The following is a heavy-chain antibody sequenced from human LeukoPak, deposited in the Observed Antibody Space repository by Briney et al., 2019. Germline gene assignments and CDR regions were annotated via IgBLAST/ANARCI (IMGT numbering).Heavy chain of an antibody. J-gene: IGHJ4*02. V-gene: IGHV3-30*04. Sequence: GGSLRLSCTASGFTFSSYAMSWVRQTPDKGLEWVAIISYDGNNQYYADSVKGRFTISRDNSKKTLFMQMNNLGTDDTAMYYCARGKSSSSWYGELDYWGQGTLVTVSS. D-gene: IGHD6-13*01. CDR3: ARGKSSSSWYGELDY. CDR1: GFTFSSYA. CDR2: ISYDGNNQ.